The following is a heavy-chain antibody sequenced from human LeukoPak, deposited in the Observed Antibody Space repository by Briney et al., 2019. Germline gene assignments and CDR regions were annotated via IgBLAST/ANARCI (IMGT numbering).Heavy chain of an antibody. CDR1: GFTFSDYS. CDR3: ARDIVGATNPDY. Sequence: GGSLRLSCAASGFTFSDYSMHWVRQAPGKGLNWVAFIRYDGNNKYYADSVKGRFTISRDNSKNMLYLEMNSLSTEDTAVYYCARDIVGATNPDYWGQGTLVTVSS. V-gene: IGHV3-30*02. J-gene: IGHJ4*02. D-gene: IGHD1-26*01. CDR2: IRYDGNNK.